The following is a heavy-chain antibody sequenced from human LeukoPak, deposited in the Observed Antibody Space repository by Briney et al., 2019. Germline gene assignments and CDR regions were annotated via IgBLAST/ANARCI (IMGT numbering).Heavy chain of an antibody. CDR1: GCIFTSYW. V-gene: IGHV5-51*01. D-gene: IGHD3-10*01. Sequence: GGSLQISCKGSGCIFTSYWIGWGRQLPGKGVEGRGIIYPGDSDTRYSPSLQGQVTISADKSISTAYLQWSSLKASDTAMYYCATVGSGSPRFDPWGQGTLVTVSS. J-gene: IGHJ5*02. CDR3: ATVGSGSPRFDP. CDR2: IYPGDSDT.